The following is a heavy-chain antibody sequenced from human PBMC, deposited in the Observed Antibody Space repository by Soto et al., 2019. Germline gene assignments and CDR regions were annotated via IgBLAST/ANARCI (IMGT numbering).Heavy chain of an antibody. CDR3: ASYYGVTRANWFDP. D-gene: IGHD3-16*01. V-gene: IGHV1-18*01. Sequence: GASVKVSCKASGYTFTSYGISWVRQAPGQGLEWMGRISAYNGIANYAQKFQGRVTMTADKSTSTGYMELSSLRSEDTAVYYCASYYGVTRANWFDPWGQGTLVTVSS. CDR2: ISAYNGIA. CDR1: GYTFTSYG. J-gene: IGHJ5*02.